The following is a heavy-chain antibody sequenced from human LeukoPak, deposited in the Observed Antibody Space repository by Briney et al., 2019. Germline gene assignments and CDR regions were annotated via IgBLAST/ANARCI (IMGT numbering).Heavy chain of an antibody. CDR1: GYTFTNSG. Sequence: ASVKVSCKTSGYTFTNSGVSWVRQAPGQGLEWMGWISAYSGATNYAQMLQGRVTMTTDTSTSTAYMELRSLTSDDTAVYYCARDRVLSLVADAFDIWGQGTMVTVSS. CDR3: ARDRVLSLVADAFDI. CDR2: ISAYSGAT. V-gene: IGHV1-18*01. D-gene: IGHD2-15*01. J-gene: IGHJ3*02.